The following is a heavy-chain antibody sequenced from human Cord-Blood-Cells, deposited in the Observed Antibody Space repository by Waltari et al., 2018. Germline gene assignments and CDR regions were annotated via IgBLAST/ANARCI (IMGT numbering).Heavy chain of an antibody. V-gene: IGHV4-39*01. Sequence: QLQLQESGPGLVKPSETLSLTCTVSGGSISSSSYYWGWIRQPPGKGLEWIGSIYYSGGTYYTPSLKSRVTISVDTSKNQFSLKLSSVTAADTAVYYCARFMVRGVIFDYWGQGTLVTVSS. CDR3: ARFMVRGVIFDY. D-gene: IGHD3-10*01. CDR1: GGSISSSSYY. CDR2: IYYSGGT. J-gene: IGHJ4*02.